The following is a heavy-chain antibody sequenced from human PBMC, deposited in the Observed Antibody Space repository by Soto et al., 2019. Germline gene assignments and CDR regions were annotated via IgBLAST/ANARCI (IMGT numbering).Heavy chain of an antibody. V-gene: IGHV1-18*01. CDR2: ISAYNGNT. J-gene: IGHJ4*02. D-gene: IGHD3-9*01. Sequence: AASMKVSCKASGYTFTSYGISWVRQAPGQGLEWKGWISAYNGNTNYAQKLQGRVTMTTDTSTSTAYMELRSLRSDDTAVYYCARVENTYYDILTGPDYWGQGTLVTVSS. CDR3: ARVENTYYDILTGPDY. CDR1: GYTFTSYG.